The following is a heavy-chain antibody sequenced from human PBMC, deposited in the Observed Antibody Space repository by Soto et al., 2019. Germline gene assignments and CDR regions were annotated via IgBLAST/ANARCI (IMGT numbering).Heavy chain of an antibody. CDR3: ARGYSSGWYYFDY. D-gene: IGHD6-19*01. V-gene: IGHV3-7*01. Sequence: GGSIRLLCAASGFTISSDWVSWVRQTPGKGLERVANIKQDGSEKYYEDSEKGRFTISRDNAKNSLYLQMNSLRAEDTAVYYCARGYSSGWYYFDYWGEGTLVTVSS. CDR2: IKQDGSEK. CDR1: GFTISSDW. J-gene: IGHJ4*02.